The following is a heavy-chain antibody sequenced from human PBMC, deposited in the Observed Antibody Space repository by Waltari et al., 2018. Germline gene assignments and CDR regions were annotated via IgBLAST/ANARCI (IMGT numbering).Heavy chain of an antibody. J-gene: IGHJ3*02. Sequence: QGQLLQSGAEVKKPGASVTVSCKASGYNFRPYGISWVRQAPGQGLEWMGWINPYNGNTNYAQRVQDRVTLTTDTSTSTAYMELRSLTSADTAVYYCARVRASGGNSAFDIWGQGTMVTVSS. CDR3: ARVRASGGNSAFDI. CDR2: INPYNGNT. CDR1: GYNFRPYG. V-gene: IGHV1-18*01. D-gene: IGHD1-1*01.